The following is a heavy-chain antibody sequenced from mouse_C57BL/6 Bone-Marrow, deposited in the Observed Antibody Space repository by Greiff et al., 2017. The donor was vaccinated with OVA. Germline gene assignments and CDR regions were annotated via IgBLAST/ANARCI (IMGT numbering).Heavy chain of an antibody. J-gene: IGHJ3*01. D-gene: IGHD2-12*01. V-gene: IGHV14-4*01. CDR1: GFTIKDDY. Sequence: EVQLQQSGAELVRPGASVKLSCTASGFTIKDDYMHWVKQRPEQGLEWIGWIDPENGGTEYASKFQGKATITADTSSNTAYLQLSSLTSEDTAVYDCTRRIDDVNDGWFADWGQGTMVTVSA. CDR3: TRRIDDVNDGWFAD. CDR2: IDPENGGT.